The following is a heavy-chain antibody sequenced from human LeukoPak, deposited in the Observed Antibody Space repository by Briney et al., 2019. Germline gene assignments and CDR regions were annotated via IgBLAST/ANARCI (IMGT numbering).Heavy chain of an antibody. CDR1: GYTFTGYY. V-gene: IGHV1-2*02. Sequence: ASVKVSCKASGYTFTGYYMHWVRQAPGQGLEWMGWINPNSGGTNYAQKFQGRVTMTRDTSISTAYMELSRLRSDDTAVYYCARAHITMVRGVIRENWFDPWGQGTLVTVSS. D-gene: IGHD3-10*01. CDR3: ARAHITMVRGVIRENWFDP. CDR2: INPNSGGT. J-gene: IGHJ5*02.